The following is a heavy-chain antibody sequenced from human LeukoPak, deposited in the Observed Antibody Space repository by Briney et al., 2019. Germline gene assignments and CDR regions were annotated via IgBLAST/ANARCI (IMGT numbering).Heavy chain of an antibody. D-gene: IGHD3-9*01. CDR3: AREAVLRYLTYNWFDP. CDR2: INPNSGGT. V-gene: IGHV1-2*02. Sequence: ASVKVSCKASGYTFTGYYMHWVRQAPGQGLEWMGWINPNSGGTNYAQKFQGRVTMTRDTSISTAYMELSRLRSDDTAVCYCAREAVLRYLTYNWFDPWGQGTLVTVSS. CDR1: GYTFTGYY. J-gene: IGHJ5*02.